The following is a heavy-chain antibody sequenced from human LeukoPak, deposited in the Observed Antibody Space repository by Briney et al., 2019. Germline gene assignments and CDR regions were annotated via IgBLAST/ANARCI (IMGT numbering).Heavy chain of an antibody. CDR2: INWSGGST. J-gene: IGHJ4*02. CDR1: GFAFDEHG. V-gene: IGHV3-20*04. Sequence: GGSLRLSCTASGFAFDEHGMSWVRQVPGKGLDWVSGINWSGGSTGYADPLRGRFTISRDNAKNSLYLQMDSLRAEDTALYYCARAPITSPFYFDYWGQGTLVTVSS. CDR3: ARAPITSPFYFDY. D-gene: IGHD2-2*01.